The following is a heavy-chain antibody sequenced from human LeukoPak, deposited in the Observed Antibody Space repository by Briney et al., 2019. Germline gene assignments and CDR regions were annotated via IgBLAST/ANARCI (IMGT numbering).Heavy chain of an antibody. CDR1: GFTFTQYW. CDR3: ARGGYSFDY. J-gene: IGHJ4*02. Sequence: PGGSLRLSCVASGFTFTQYWMTWVRQAPGKGLEWVARLHPDGSERNYVGSVEGRFTVFGDNAKSSLFLQMHSLRVEDTAVYYCARGGYSFDYLDQGTLVTVPS. D-gene: IGHD5-12*01. CDR2: LHPDGSER. V-gene: IGHV3-7*01.